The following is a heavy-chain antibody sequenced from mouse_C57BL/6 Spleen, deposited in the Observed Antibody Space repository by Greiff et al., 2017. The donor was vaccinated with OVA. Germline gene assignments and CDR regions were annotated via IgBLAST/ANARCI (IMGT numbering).Heavy chain of an antibody. Sequence: VQLQESGAELARPGASVKLSCKASGYTFTSYGISWVKQRTGQGLEWIGEISPRSGNTYYNEKFKGKATLTADKSSSTAYMELRSLTSEDSAVYFCARYYYGSSRDYWGQGTTLTVSS. CDR3: ARYYYGSSRDY. D-gene: IGHD1-1*01. CDR1: GYTFTSYG. CDR2: ISPRSGNT. V-gene: IGHV1-81*01. J-gene: IGHJ2*01.